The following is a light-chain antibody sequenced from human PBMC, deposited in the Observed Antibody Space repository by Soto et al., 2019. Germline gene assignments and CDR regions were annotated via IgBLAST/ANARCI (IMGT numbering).Light chain of an antibody. V-gene: IGKV1-8*01. CDR2: AAS. Sequence: AIQLTQSQHSLSQSLVDIVSITCLASQGFTSYVAWYQQKPGKASKLLIYAASTLQSGVPSMFSGSGSGTDFTLTIFCLQSEDFSTYYCQQYYIYPRTFGQVTKV. CDR3: QQYYIYPRT. CDR1: QGFTSY. J-gene: IGKJ1*01.